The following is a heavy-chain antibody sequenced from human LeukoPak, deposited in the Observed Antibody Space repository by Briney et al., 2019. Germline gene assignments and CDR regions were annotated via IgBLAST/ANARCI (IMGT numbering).Heavy chain of an antibody. Sequence: SETLSLTCAVYGGSFSGYYWSWIRQPPGKGLEWIGEINHSGSTNYSPSLKSRVTISVDTSKNQFSLKLSSVTAADTAVYYCASITMVRGGIDYWGQGTLVTVSS. CDR1: GGSFSGYY. V-gene: IGHV4-34*01. J-gene: IGHJ4*02. D-gene: IGHD3-10*01. CDR3: ASITMVRGGIDY. CDR2: INHSGST.